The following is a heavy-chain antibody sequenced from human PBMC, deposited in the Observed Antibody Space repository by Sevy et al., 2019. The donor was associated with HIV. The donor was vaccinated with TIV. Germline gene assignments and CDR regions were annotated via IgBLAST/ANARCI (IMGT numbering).Heavy chain of an antibody. J-gene: IGHJ3*02. V-gene: IGHV6-1*01. CDR1: GDSVSSNSDA. CDR3: ARDISGARLAYCGGDCYSAHDAFDI. CDR2: TYYRSKWYN. Sequence: SQTLSLTCAISGDSVSSNSDAWNWIRQSPSRGLEWLGRTYYRSKWYNDYAVSVKSRITINPDTSKNQFAVQLNSVTPEDTAVYYCARDISGARLAYCGGDCYSAHDAFDIWGQGTMVTVSS. D-gene: IGHD2-21*02.